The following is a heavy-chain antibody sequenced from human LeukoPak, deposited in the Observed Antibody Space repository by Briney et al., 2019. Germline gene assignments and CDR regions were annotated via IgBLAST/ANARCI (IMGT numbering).Heavy chain of an antibody. CDR2: ISWNSGSI. CDR1: GFTFSSYA. J-gene: IGHJ6*02. V-gene: IGHV3-9*01. CDR3: AKDHYYDSSGYPDV. D-gene: IGHD3-22*01. Sequence: GGSLRLSCAASGFTFSSYAMSWVRQAPGKGLEWVSGISWNSGSIGYADSVKGRFTISRDNAKNSLYLQMNSLRAEDTALYYCAKDHYYDSSGYPDVWGQGTTVTVSS.